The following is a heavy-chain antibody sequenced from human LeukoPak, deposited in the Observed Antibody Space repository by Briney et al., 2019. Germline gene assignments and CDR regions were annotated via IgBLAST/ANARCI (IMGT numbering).Heavy chain of an antibody. J-gene: IGHJ4*02. V-gene: IGHV1-46*01. D-gene: IGHD3-9*01. CDR3: ARVENILNVFDY. CDR1: GYTFTSYY. CDR2: INPSGGST. Sequence: ASVKVSCKASGYTFTSYYMHWVRQAPGQGLEWMGIINPSGGSTSYAQRFQGRVTMTRDTSTSTVYMELSSLRSEDTAVYYCARVENILNVFDYWGQGTLVTVSS.